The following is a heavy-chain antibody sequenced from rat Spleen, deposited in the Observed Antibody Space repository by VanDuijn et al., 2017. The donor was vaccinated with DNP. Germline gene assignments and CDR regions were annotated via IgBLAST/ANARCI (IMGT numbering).Heavy chain of an antibody. Sequence: EVKLVESGGGLVQPGRSLKLSCAASGFTFSDYDMAWVRQAPTKGLEWVASISYDGISTFYRDSVKGRFSLSRDNAESTLYLQVNSLRSEDTATYYCTSNPHIRTAAPFDYWGQGAMVTVSS. D-gene: IGHD3-8*01. V-gene: IGHV5-20*01. CDR2: ISYDGIST. CDR1: GFTFSDYD. CDR3: TSNPHIRTAAPFDY. J-gene: IGHJ2*01.